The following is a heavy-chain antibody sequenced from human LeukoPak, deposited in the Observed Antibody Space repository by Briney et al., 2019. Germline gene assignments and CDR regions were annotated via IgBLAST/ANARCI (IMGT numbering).Heavy chain of an antibody. CDR1: GFTFGDYA. CDR2: IRSKAYGGTT. J-gene: IGHJ4*02. V-gene: IGHV3-49*03. D-gene: IGHD3-10*01. Sequence: PGGSLRLSCTASGFTFGDYAMSWSRQAPGKGLEWVGFIRSKAYGGTTEYAASVKGRFTISRDDSKSVAYLQMNSLKTEDTAVYYCTRAFTMVYYFDYWGQGTLVTVSS. CDR3: TRAFTMVYYFDY.